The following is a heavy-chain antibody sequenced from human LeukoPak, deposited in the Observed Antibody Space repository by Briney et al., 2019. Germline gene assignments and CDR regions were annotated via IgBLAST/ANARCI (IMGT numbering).Heavy chain of an antibody. CDR2: ITNTGGNA. D-gene: IGHD1-7*01. Sequence: GGSLRLSCAASGFKFSGYAMSWVRQAPGKGLDWVSVITNTGGNAYYADSVKGRFTISRDNSKNTLFLEMNSLRGEDTALYYCAVTFVGTTREFDYWGQGTLVTVSS. CDR3: AVTFVGTTREFDY. CDR1: GFKFSGYA. V-gene: IGHV3-23*01. J-gene: IGHJ4*02.